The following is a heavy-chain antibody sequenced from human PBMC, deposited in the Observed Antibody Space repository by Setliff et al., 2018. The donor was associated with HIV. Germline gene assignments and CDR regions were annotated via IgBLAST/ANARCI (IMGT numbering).Heavy chain of an antibody. V-gene: IGHV4-39*01. Sequence: ASETLSLTCTVSGGSINSTSYYWGWIRQPPGNGLEWIGSIYHTGSTYYKPSLKSRVTISVDTSKNQFSLRLSSVAAGDTAVYYCARSIVPVASGYYYFEYGGQGTLVTVSS. CDR1: GGSINSTSYY. J-gene: IGHJ4*02. CDR3: ARSIVPVASGYYYFEY. CDR2: IYHTGST. D-gene: IGHD3-3*01.